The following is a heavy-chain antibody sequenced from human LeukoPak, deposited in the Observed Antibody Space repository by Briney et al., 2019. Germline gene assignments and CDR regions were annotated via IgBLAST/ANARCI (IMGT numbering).Heavy chain of an antibody. D-gene: IGHD4-23*01. CDR1: GFTFSSYS. V-gene: IGHV3-21*01. CDR3: VRDRDYGGNIGAFDI. Sequence: VGSLRLSCAASGFTFSSYSMHWVRQAPGQGLEWVASINSNSSYIYYAESVKGRFTISRDNAKNSLYLQMNSLRAEDTAVYYCVRDRDYGGNIGAFDIWGQGTMVSVSS. CDR2: INSNSSYI. J-gene: IGHJ3*02.